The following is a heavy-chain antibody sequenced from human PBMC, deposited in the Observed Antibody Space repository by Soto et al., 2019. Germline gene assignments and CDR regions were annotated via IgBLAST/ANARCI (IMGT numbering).Heavy chain of an antibody. D-gene: IGHD3-3*01. CDR1: GGSISSGVYY. V-gene: IGHV4-31*03. CDR3: ARGFQYDFWSGYPINWFDP. Sequence: SETLSLTCTVSGGSISSGVYYWSWIRQRPGKGLEWIGYIYYSGSTYYNPSLKSRVTISVDTSKNQFSLKLSSVTAADTAVYYCARGFQYDFWSGYPINWFDPWGQGTLVTVSS. CDR2: IYYSGST. J-gene: IGHJ5*02.